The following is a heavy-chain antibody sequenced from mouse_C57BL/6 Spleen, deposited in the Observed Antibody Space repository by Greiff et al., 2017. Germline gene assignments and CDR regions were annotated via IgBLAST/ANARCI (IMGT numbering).Heavy chain of an antibody. J-gene: IGHJ4*01. V-gene: IGHV1-72*01. Sequence: VQLQQPGAELVKPGASVKLSCKASGYTFTSYWMHWVKQRPGRGLEWIGRIDPNSGGTKYNEKFKSKATLTVDKPSSTAYMHLSSLTSEGSAVYYCARYPYYYGSRGDAMDYWGQGTSVTVSS. CDR1: GYTFTSYW. D-gene: IGHD1-1*01. CDR3: ARYPYYYGSRGDAMDY. CDR2: IDPNSGGT.